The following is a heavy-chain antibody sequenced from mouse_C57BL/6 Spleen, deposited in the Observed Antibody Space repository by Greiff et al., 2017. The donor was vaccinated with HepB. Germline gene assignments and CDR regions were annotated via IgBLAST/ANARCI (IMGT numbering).Heavy chain of an antibody. CDR3: ARRAYYSNAMDY. Sequence: VQLQQPGAELVKPGASVKLSCKASGYTFTSYWMHWVKQRPGQGLEWIGMIHPNSGSTNYNEKFKSKATLTVDKSSSTAYMQLSSLTSEDSAVYYGARRAYYSNAMDYWGQGTSVTVSS. CDR1: GYTFTSYW. CDR2: IHPNSGST. V-gene: IGHV1-64*01. J-gene: IGHJ4*01. D-gene: IGHD2-5*01.